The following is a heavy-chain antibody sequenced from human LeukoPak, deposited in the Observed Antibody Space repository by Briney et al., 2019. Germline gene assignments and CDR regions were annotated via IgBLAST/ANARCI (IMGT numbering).Heavy chain of an antibody. J-gene: IGHJ4*02. CDR2: ISGSGGST. D-gene: IGHD3-22*01. CDR1: GFTFSNAW. Sequence: GGSLRLSCAASGFTFSNAWMSWVRQAPGKGLEWVSAISGSGGSTYYADSVKGRFTISRDNSKNTLYLQMNSLRAEDTAVYYCAKPSGYYVLVENYFDYWGQGTLVTVSS. V-gene: IGHV3-23*01. CDR3: AKPSGYYVLVENYFDY.